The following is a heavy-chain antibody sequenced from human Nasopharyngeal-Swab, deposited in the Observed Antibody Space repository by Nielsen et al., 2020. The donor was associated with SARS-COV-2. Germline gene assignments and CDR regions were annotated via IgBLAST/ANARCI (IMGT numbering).Heavy chain of an antibody. V-gene: IGHV4-39*01. Sequence: PGKGLEWIGSIYYSGSTYYNPSLKSRVTISVDTSKNQFSLKLSSVTAADTAVYYCATERAIAVAGTFGAKFDYWGQGTLVTVSS. J-gene: IGHJ4*02. D-gene: IGHD6-19*01. CDR2: IYYSGST. CDR3: ATERAIAVAGTFGAKFDY.